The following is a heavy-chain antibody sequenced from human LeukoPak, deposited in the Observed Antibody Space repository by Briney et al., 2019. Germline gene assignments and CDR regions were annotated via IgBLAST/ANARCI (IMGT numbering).Heavy chain of an antibody. Sequence: PGGSLRLSCAAPGFTFSSYSMNWVRQAPGKGLEWVSYISSSSSTIYYADSVKGRFTISRGNAKNSLYLQMNSLRAEDTAVYYCARGSSGSYRLFDYWGQGTLVTVSS. CDR3: ARGSSGSYRLFDY. CDR1: GFTFSSYS. J-gene: IGHJ4*02. V-gene: IGHV3-48*04. CDR2: ISSSSSTI. D-gene: IGHD1-26*01.